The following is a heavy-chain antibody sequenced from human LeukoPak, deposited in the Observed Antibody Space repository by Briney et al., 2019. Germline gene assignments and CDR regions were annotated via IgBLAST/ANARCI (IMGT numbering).Heavy chain of an antibody. Sequence: GRSLRLSCAASGFTFSNYGMHWVRQAPGKGLYWVALILYDGSNKDYADSVKGRFTISRDNSKNTLYLQMNSLRAEDTAVYHCARETYDSTAYYLYWGQGTLVTVSS. V-gene: IGHV3-30*03. D-gene: IGHD3-22*01. CDR3: ARETYDSTAYYLY. CDR1: GFTFSNYG. CDR2: ILYDGSNK. J-gene: IGHJ4*02.